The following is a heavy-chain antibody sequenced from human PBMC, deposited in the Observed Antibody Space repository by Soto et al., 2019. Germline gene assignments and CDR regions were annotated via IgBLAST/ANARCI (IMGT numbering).Heavy chain of an antibody. Sequence: SETLSLTCAVSGGSISSGGYSWSWIRQPPGKGLEWIGYIYHSGSTYYNSSLKSRVTISADTSMNQFSLALTSVTAADTAMYYCARGPTTENADSWGQGILVTVSS. J-gene: IGHJ4*02. CDR1: GGSISSGGYS. CDR3: ARGPTTENADS. V-gene: IGHV4-30-2*05. CDR2: IYHSGST.